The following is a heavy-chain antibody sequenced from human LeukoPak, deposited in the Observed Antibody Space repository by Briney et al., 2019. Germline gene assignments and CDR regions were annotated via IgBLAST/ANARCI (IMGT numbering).Heavy chain of an antibody. CDR2: INPSGGST. Sequence: VASVKVSCKASGYTFTSYYMHWVRQAPGQGLEWMGIINPSGGSTSYAQKFQGRVTMTRDTSTSTVYMELSSPRSEDTAVYYCARDLAAAGTPLVCAGYWGQGTLVTVSS. CDR1: GYTFTSYY. D-gene: IGHD6-13*01. CDR3: ARDLAAAGTPLVCAGY. J-gene: IGHJ4*02. V-gene: IGHV1-46*01.